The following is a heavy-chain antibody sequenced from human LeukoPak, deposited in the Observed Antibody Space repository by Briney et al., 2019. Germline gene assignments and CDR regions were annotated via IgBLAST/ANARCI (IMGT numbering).Heavy chain of an antibody. V-gene: IGHV3-9*01. CDR3: ARGAMVRGMAYYYYMDV. D-gene: IGHD3-10*01. J-gene: IGHJ6*03. CDR2: ISWNSGSI. CDR1: GFTFDDYA. Sequence: PGRSLRLSCAASGFTFDDYAMHWVRQAPGKGLEWVSGISWNSGSIGYADSVKGRFTISRDNAKNSLYLQMNSLRAEDTAVYYCARGAMVRGMAYYYYMDVWGKGTTVTVSS.